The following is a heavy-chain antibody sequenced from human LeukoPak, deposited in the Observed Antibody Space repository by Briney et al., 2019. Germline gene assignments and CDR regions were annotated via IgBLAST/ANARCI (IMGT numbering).Heavy chain of an antibody. CDR3: AIMHGYYDGRGYWVQ. Sequence: PGGSLRLSCAASGFTFGSYAMSWVRQAPGKGLEWVSFISPNADRTSKADSVEGRFTISRDNPRNTLYLQMNSLRDDETAVYYCAIMHGYYDGRGYWVQWGQGTLVNVSS. D-gene: IGHD3-22*01. CDR1: GFTFGSYA. J-gene: IGHJ4*02. V-gene: IGHV3-23*01. CDR2: ISPNADRT.